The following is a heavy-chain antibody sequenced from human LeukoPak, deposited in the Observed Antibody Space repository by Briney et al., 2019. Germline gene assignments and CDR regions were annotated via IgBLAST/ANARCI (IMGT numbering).Heavy chain of an antibody. CDR2: IYSSGGT. D-gene: IGHD3-22*01. V-gene: IGHV3-53*01. CDR3: ARDSISSGSMDL. J-gene: IGHJ4*02. CDR1: GFTVSSNY. Sequence: GGSLRLSCAVSGFTVSSNYMNWVRQAPGKGLEWVSIIYSSGGTYYADSVRGRFTISRDNSKNTLYLQMNSLRIEDMALYYCARDSISSGSMDLWGQGTLVTVS.